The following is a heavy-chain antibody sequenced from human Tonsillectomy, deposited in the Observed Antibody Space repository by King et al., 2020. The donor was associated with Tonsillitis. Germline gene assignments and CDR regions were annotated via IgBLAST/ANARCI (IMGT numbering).Heavy chain of an antibody. Sequence: EVQLVESGGGLVQPGGSLRLSCAASGFTFSSYAMSWVRQAPGKGLEWVSGISGSGGSTYFADSVKGRFTISRDNSKNTLYLQMNSLRADDPAVYHCAKDSGYCSSTSCYEHYWGQGTLVTVSS. CDR2: ISGSGGST. D-gene: IGHD2-2*03. J-gene: IGHJ4*02. V-gene: IGHV3-23*04. CDR3: AKDSGYCSSTSCYEHY. CDR1: GFTFSSYA.